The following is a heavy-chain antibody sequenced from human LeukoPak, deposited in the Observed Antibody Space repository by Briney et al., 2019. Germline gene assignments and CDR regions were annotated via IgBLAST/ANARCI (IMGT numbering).Heavy chain of an antibody. D-gene: IGHD1-26*01. CDR2: ISYDEIMK. V-gene: IGHV3-30*04. J-gene: IGHJ4*02. Sequence: PGGPLRLSCAAPGFTFRSYPMHWVPQAPGKGLEWVAIISYDEIMKYYADSVKGRFTISRDNSKNTLYLQMNSLRAEDTAVYYCARASGRYFDYWGQGTLVTVSS. CDR3: ARASGRYFDY. CDR1: GFTFRSYP.